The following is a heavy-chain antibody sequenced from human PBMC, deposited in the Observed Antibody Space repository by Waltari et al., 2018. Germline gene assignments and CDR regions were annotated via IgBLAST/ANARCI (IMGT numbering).Heavy chain of an antibody. CDR3: AWYRAVAANLFDY. CDR1: GFMFSNYG. CDR2: INYDGSNK. D-gene: IGHD6-19*01. J-gene: IGHJ4*02. V-gene: IGHV3-30*02. Sequence: QVQLVESGGGVVQPGGSLRLSCAASGFMFSNYGMHWVRQGPGKGLEWVAFINYDGSNKYYADSVKGRFTISRDNAKKTLNMQMNSLRAEDTAVYYCAWYRAVAANLFDYWGQGTLVTVSS.